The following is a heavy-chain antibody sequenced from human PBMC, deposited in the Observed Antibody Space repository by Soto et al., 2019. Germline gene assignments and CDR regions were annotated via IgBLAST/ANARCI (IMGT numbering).Heavy chain of an antibody. CDR1: GGSISSSSYY. J-gene: IGHJ6*03. CDR2: IYYSGST. CDR3: ARKVRGVVIIGAPLPTPYYMDV. Sequence: SETLSLTCTVSGGSISSSSYYWGWIRQPPGKGLEWIGSIYYSGSTYYNPSLKSRVTISVDTSKNQFSLKLSSVTAADTAVYYCARKVRGVVIIGAPLPTPYYMDVWGKGTTVTVSS. V-gene: IGHV4-39*01. D-gene: IGHD3-3*01.